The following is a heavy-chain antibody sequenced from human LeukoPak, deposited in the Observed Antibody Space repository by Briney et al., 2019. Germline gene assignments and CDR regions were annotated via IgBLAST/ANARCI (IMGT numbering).Heavy chain of an antibody. J-gene: IGHJ4*02. D-gene: IGHD6-13*01. CDR1: GFTFSSYA. CDR3: AKDSSKAPGAHSDY. Sequence: GGSLRLSCAASGFTFSSYAMSWVRQAPGKGLEWVSAISGSGGSTYYADSVKGRFTISRDNSKNTLYLQMNSLRAEDTAVYYCAKDSSKAPGAHSDYWGQGTLVTVSS. CDR2: ISGSGGST. V-gene: IGHV3-23*01.